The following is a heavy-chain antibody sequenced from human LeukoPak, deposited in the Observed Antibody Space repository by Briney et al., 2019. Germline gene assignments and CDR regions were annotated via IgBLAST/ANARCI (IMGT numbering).Heavy chain of an antibody. CDR1: GGSFSGYY. CDR2: INHSGST. CDR3: ARVPLRIAAAGTGWFDP. D-gene: IGHD6-13*01. J-gene: IGHJ5*02. V-gene: IGHV4-34*01. Sequence: PSETLSLTCAVYGGSFSGYYWSWIRQPPGKGLEWIGEINHSGSTNYNPSPKSRVTISVDTSKNQFSLKLSSVTAADTAVYYCARVPLRIAAAGTGWFDPWGQGTLVTVSS.